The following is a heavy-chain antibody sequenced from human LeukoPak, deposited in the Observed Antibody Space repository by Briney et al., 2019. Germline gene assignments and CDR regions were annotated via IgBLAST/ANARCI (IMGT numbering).Heavy chain of an antibody. V-gene: IGHV6-1*01. CDR1: GDSVSSKSAA. CDR2: TYFRSKWYN. CDR3: ARSTGPLDF. J-gene: IGHJ4*01. Sequence: SQTLSLTCAISGDSVSSKSAAWNWIRQSPSGGLEWLGRTYFRSKWYNEYAVSVKSRITINPDTSKNQFSLQLNSVTPEDTAVYYCARSTGPLDFWGQGTLVTVSS. D-gene: IGHD1-1*01.